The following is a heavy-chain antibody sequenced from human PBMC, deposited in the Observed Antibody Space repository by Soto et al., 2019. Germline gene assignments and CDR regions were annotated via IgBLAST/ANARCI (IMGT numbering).Heavy chain of an antibody. CDR3: ARDNGMAGSFDP. D-gene: IGHD2-8*01. V-gene: IGHV3-48*02. Sequence: EVQLVESGGGLVQPGGSLRLSCAASGFTFSSYSMNWVCQAPGKGLEWVSYMSFSSSTIFYADSVRGRFTIYRDNAKNSLYLQMNTLRDEDTAVYYCARDNGMAGSFDPWGQGTLGTVSS. J-gene: IGHJ5*02. CDR1: GFTFSSYS. CDR2: MSFSSSTI.